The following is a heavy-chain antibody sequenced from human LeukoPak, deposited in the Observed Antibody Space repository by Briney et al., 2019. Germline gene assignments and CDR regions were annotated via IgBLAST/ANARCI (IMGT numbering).Heavy chain of an antibody. V-gene: IGHV4-38-2*02. D-gene: IGHD6-13*01. CDR3: ARLGYSSSWRYYYYYYMDV. CDR1: GYSISSGYY. Sequence: SETLSLTCTVSGYSISSGYYWGWIRQPPGKGLEWIGSIYHSGRTYYNPSLKSRVTISVDTSKNQFSLKLSSVTAADTAVYYCARLGYSSSWRYYYYYYMDVWGKGTTVTISS. CDR2: IYHSGRT. J-gene: IGHJ6*03.